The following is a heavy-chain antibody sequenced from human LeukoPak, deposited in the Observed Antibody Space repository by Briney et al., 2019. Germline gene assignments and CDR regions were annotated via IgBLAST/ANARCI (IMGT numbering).Heavy chain of an antibody. V-gene: IGHV3-21*01. Sequence: GGSLRLSCAASGFTFSSYSMNWVRQAPGKGLEWVSSISSSSSYIYYADSVKGRFTISRDNAKNSLYLQMNSLRAEDTAVYYCASGESILTGFDYWGQGTLVTVSS. CDR1: GFTFSSYS. J-gene: IGHJ4*02. D-gene: IGHD3-9*01. CDR3: ASGESILTGFDY. CDR2: ISSSSSYI.